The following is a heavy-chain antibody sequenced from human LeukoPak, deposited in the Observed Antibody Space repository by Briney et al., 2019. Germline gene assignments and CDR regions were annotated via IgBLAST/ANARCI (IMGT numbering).Heavy chain of an antibody. CDR3: ARDPGSSGWFDY. CDR2: INSDGSST. D-gene: IGHD6-19*01. CDR1: GFTFSSYW. V-gene: IGHV3-74*01. J-gene: IGHJ4*02. Sequence: GGSLRLSCAASGFTFSSYWMHWVRQAPGKGLVWVSRINSDGSSTSYADSVKGRFTISRDNAKNTLYLQMNSLRAEDRAVYYCARDPGSSGWFDYWGQGTLVTVSS.